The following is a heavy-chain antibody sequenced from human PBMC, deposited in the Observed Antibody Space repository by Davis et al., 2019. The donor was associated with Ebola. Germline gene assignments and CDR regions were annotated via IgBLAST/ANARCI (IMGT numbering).Heavy chain of an antibody. D-gene: IGHD6-19*01. V-gene: IGHV3-23*01. J-gene: IGHJ3*01. CDR3: AKDTSNVWFDV. CDR1: GFAFSSYV. Sequence: GESLKISCAASGFAFSSYVMSWVRRVPGKGLEWVWTLVLSADTYYADPVKGRFTISRDNSKNTLHLQMNSLRVEDTAIYYCAKDTSNVWFDVWGQGTMVSVSS. CDR2: LVLSADT.